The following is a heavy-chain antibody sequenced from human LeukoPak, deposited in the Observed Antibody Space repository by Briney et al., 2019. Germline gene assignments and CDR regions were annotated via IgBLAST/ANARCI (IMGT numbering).Heavy chain of an antibody. V-gene: IGHV3-21*01. Sequence: GGSLRLSCAASGFTFSSYSMNCVRQAPGKGLEWVSSISSSSSYIYYADSVKGRFTISRDSAKNSLYLQMNSLRAEDTAVYYCARDTTIFGVVPLPSDYWGQGTLVTVSS. CDR3: ARDTTIFGVVPLPSDY. D-gene: IGHD3-3*01. CDR2: ISSSSSYI. CDR1: GFTFSSYS. J-gene: IGHJ4*02.